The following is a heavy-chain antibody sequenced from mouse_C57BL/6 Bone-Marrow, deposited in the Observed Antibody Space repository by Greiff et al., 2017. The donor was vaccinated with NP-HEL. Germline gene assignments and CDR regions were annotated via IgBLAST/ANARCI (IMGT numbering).Heavy chain of an antibody. D-gene: IGHD1-1*01. CDR3: TRDEAITTVVAGDYAMDY. CDR2: IDPETGGT. J-gene: IGHJ4*01. CDR1: GYTFTDYE. Sequence: QVQLQQSGAELVRPGASVTLSCKASGYTFTDYEMHWVKQTPVHGLEWIGAIDPETGGTAYNQKFKGKAILTADKSSSTAYMELRSLTSDDSAVYYCTRDEAITTVVAGDYAMDYWGQGTSVTVSS. V-gene: IGHV1-15*01.